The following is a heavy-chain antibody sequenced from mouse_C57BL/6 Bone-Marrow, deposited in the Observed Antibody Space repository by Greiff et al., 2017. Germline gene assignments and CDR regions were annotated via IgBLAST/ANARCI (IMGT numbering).Heavy chain of an antibody. CDR3: ARENCYFDY. J-gene: IGHJ2*01. CDR1: GYSITSCYY. Sequence: EVQLVESGPGLVKPSPSLSLSCSATGYSITSCYYRNWIRQFPGNKLEWMGYISYDGSNNYNPSLKNRISITRDTSKNQFFLKLNSVTTEDTATYYCARENCYFDYWGQGNALTVSS. D-gene: IGHD4-1*01. CDR2: ISYDGSN. V-gene: IGHV3-6*01.